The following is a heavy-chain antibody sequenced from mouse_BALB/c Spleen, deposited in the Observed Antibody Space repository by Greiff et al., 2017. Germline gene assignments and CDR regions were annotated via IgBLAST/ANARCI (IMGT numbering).Heavy chain of an antibody. CDR3: TRDGPNYYGSSSYAMDY. CDR1: GFTFSSYG. Sequence: DVMLVESGGDLVKPGGSLKLSCAASGFTFSSYGMSWVRQTQDKRLEWVATISSGGSYTYYPDSVKGRFTISRDNAKNTLYLQMSSLKSEDTAMYYCTRDGPNYYGSSSYAMDYWGQGTSVTVSS. D-gene: IGHD1-1*01. J-gene: IGHJ4*01. CDR2: ISSGGSYT. V-gene: IGHV5-6*02.